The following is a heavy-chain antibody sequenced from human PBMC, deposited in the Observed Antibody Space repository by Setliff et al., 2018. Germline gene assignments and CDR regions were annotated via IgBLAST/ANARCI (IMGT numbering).Heavy chain of an antibody. J-gene: IGHJ4*02. CDR1: GGSFSGYY. Sequence: PSETLSLTCAVYGGSFSGYYWSWIRQPPGKGLEWIGEINHSGSTNYNPSLKSRLTLSVDTSKNQFSLELNSVTAADAAIYYCTRSSNFWNGYLFDWWGQGSLVTVSS. CDR2: INHSGST. D-gene: IGHD3-3*01. CDR3: TRSSNFWNGYLFDW. V-gene: IGHV4-34*01.